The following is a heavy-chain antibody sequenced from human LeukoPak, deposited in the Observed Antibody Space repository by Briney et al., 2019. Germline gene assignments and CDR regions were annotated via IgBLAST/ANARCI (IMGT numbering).Heavy chain of an antibody. CDR3: AKSPRRGYSYGDRGVFDY. V-gene: IGHV3-23*01. Sequence: GGSLRLSCAASGFTFSSYAVSWVRQAPGKGLEWVSAISGSGGSTYYADSVKGRFTVSRDNSKNTLYLQMNSLRAEDTAVYYCAKSPRRGYSYGDRGVFDYWGQGTLVTVSS. J-gene: IGHJ4*02. CDR1: GFTFSSYA. D-gene: IGHD5-18*01. CDR2: ISGSGGST.